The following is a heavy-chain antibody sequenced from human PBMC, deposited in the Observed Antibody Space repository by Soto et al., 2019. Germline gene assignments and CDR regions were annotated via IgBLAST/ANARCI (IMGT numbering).Heavy chain of an antibody. Sequence: SVKVSCKASGGTFSSYAISWVRQAPGQGLEWMGGIIPIFGTANYAQKFQGRVTITADESTSAAYMELSSLRSEDTAVYYCARDLGGARHKFDPWGQGTLVTVSS. V-gene: IGHV1-69*13. J-gene: IGHJ5*02. CDR3: ARDLGGARHKFDP. D-gene: IGHD1-26*01. CDR2: IIPIFGTA. CDR1: GGTFSSYA.